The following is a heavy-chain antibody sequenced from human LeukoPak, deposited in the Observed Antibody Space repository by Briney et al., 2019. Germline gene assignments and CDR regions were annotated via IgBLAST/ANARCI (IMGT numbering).Heavy chain of an antibody. CDR2: ISYTGSA. J-gene: IGHJ4*02. D-gene: IGHD6-13*01. CDR3: AKAPPYISAAYNFDY. CDR1: GRSISSYH. V-gene: IGHV4-59*01. Sequence: SETLSLTCTVSGRSISSYHWTWIRQPPGRELEWSGYISYTGSANYNPSLKSRVTISVDTSKNQFSLKLTSVTAADTAVYYCAKAPPYISAAYNFDYWGQGTXVTXXS.